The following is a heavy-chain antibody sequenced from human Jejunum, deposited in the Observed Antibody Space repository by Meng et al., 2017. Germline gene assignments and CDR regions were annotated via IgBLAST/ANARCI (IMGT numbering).Heavy chain of an antibody. Sequence: GGSLRLSCVASGFTFRNYAMNWVRQAPGKGLEWVSSISGSSGDTYYPESMKGRFPISRDNSKNTLYLQLNSLTGDDTAVYYCAKDGDPSGYFGHWGQGTLVNVSS. V-gene: IGHV3-23*01. CDR3: AKDGDPSGYFGH. J-gene: IGHJ4*02. D-gene: IGHD4-17*01. CDR1: GFTFRNYA. CDR2: ISGSSGDT.